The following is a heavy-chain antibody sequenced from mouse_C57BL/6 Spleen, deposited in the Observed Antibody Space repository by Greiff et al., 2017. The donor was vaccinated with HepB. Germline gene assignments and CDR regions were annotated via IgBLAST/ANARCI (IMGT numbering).Heavy chain of an antibody. CDR3: AREGDSYFDY. J-gene: IGHJ2*01. CDR2: INPGSGGT. V-gene: IGHV1-54*01. Sequence: VKLMESGAELVRPGTSVKVSCKASGYAFTNYLIEWVKQRPGQGLEWIGVINPGSGGTNYNEKFKGKATLTADKSSSTAYMQLSSLTSEDSAVYFCAREGDSYFDYWGQGTTLTVSS. CDR1: GYAFTNYL.